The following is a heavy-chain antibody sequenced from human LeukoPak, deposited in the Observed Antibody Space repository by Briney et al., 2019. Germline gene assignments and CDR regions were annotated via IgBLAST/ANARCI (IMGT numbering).Heavy chain of an antibody. J-gene: IGHJ4*02. CDR1: GFTFSSYG. CDR2: IRYDGSNK. Sequence: GGSLRLSCAASGFTFSSYGMHWVRQAPGKGLEWVAFIRYDGSNKYYADSVKGRFTISRDNSKNTLYLQMNSLTAEDTAVYYCAKAQMGGYSCFDYWGQGTLVTVSS. V-gene: IGHV3-30*02. D-gene: IGHD6-25*01. CDR3: AKAQMGGYSCFDY.